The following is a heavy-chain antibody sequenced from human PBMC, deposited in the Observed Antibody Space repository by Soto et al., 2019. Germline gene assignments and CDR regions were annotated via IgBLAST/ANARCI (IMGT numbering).Heavy chain of an antibody. Sequence: SETLSLTCTVSGGSISSGGYYWSWIRQHPGKGLEWIGYIYYSGSTYYNPSLKSRVTISVDTSKNQFSLKLSSVTAADTAVYYCAREQRNDYGDYVGLLHYYYYGMDVWGQGTTVTVSS. V-gene: IGHV4-31*03. CDR2: IYYSGST. J-gene: IGHJ6*02. CDR3: AREQRNDYGDYVGLLHYYYYGMDV. D-gene: IGHD4-17*01. CDR1: GGSISSGGYY.